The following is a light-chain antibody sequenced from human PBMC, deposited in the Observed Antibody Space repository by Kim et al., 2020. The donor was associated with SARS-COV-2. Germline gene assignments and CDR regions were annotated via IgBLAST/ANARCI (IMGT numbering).Light chain of an antibody. CDR2: DTS. J-gene: IGKJ2*01. CDR3: QQANSFPYT. CDR1: QGINSW. V-gene: IGKV1-12*01. Sequence: DIQMTQSPSSVSASVGDRVTITCRASQGINSWLAWYQQKPGKAPKLLIYDTSSLQSGVPSRFSGSGSGTDFTLTISSLQPEDFATYYCQQANSFPYTFGQGTNLEIK.